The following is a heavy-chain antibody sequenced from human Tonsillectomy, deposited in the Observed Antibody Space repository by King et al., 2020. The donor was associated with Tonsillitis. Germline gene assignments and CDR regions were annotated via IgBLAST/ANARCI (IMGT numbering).Heavy chain of an antibody. CDR1: GFTFSRFG. Sequence: VQLVESGGGVVQPGRSLRLSCAASGFTFSRFGMHWVRQAPGKGLEWGAVILYDGSNKYYVESVKGRFTISRDNSKNTLYLQMNSLRAEDTAVYYCAKLAGYDSSGYYQTDRYYYYYGMDVWGQGTTVTVSS. J-gene: IGHJ6*02. CDR3: AKLAGYDSSGYYQTDRYYYYYGMDV. CDR2: ILYDGSNK. D-gene: IGHD3-22*01. V-gene: IGHV3-30*18.